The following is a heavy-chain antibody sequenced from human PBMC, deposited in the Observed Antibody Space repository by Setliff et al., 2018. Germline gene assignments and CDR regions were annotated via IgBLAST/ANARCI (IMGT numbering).Heavy chain of an antibody. V-gene: IGHV3-74*01. CDR1: GFIFSENW. CDR3: APMDV. J-gene: IGHJ6*03. Sequence: SLKISCVASGFIFSENWMHWVRQTPGKGLMWVGRISGDGSTTNYADSVKGRFTISRDNAKNTLYLQMNSLRAEDTAVYYCAPMDVWGKGTTVTVSS. CDR2: ISGDGSTT.